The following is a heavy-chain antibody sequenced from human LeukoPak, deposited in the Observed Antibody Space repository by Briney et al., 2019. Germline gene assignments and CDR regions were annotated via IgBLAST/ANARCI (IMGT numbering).Heavy chain of an antibody. V-gene: IGHV3-33*08. Sequence: PSETLSLTCAVYGGSFSGYYWRWIRQAPGKGLEWVGVIWYDGSNKYYAYSVKGRFTITRDNPKNTLYLQMNSLRAEDTAVYYCARVYYDSSGYCATDYWGQGTLVTVSS. CDR2: IWYDGSNK. CDR1: GGSFSGYY. J-gene: IGHJ4*02. CDR3: ARVYYDSSGYCATDY. D-gene: IGHD3-22*01.